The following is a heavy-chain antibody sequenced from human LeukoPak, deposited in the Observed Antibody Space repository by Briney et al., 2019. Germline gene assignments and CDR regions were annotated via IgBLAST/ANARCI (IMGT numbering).Heavy chain of an antibody. CDR2: ISYDGSNK. D-gene: IGHD1-26*01. J-gene: IGHJ4*02. V-gene: IGHV3-30*01. Sequence: SGGSLRLSCAASGFTFSSYAMHWVRQAPGKGLEWVAVISYDGSNKYYADSVKGRFTISRDNSKNTLYLQMNSLRAEDTAVYYCARGHSGRYFDYWGQGTLVTVSS. CDR3: ARGHSGRYFDY. CDR1: GFTFSSYA.